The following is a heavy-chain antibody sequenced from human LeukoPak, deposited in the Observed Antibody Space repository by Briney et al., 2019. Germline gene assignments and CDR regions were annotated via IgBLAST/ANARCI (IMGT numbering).Heavy chain of an antibody. D-gene: IGHD2-15*01. CDR1: GFTFNNYF. J-gene: IGHJ4*02. Sequence: GGSLRLSCAASGFTFNNYFMRWVRQAPGKGLEWVSNISSGRGATYFAASVTGRFTVSKYNSKDTLFLQMYSLRAADTALYYCASYCIGARCYSGLQYWGQGTLVTVSP. CDR2: ISSGRGAT. V-gene: IGHV3-23*01. CDR3: ASYCIGARCYSGLQY.